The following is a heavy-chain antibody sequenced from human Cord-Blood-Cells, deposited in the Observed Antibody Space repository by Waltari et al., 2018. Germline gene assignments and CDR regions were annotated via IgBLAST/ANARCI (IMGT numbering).Heavy chain of an antibody. CDR2: INPNSGGT. D-gene: IGHD6-6*01. CDR3: AKTRYSSSSGDAFDI. V-gene: IGHV1-2*02. J-gene: IGHJ3*02. CDR1: GYTFTGYY. Sequence: QVQLVQSGAEVKKPGASVQVSCKASGYTFTGYYMHWVRQAPGQGLEWMGWINPNSGGTNYAQKFQGRVTMTRDTSISTAYMELSRLRSDDTAVYYCAKTRYSSSSGDAFDIWGQGTMVTVSS.